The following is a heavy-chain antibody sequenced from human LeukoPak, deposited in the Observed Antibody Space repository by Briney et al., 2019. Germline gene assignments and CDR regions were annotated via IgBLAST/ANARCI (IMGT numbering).Heavy chain of an antibody. CDR2: ISGSGAST. Sequence: GGSLRLSCLTSGFTLSTNAMSWVRQAPGKGLEWISGISGSGASTYYADSVKGRFTISGDDSRNTLYLQMNSLRGDDTAVYYCAKDVGKWESLHFFGYWGQGTLVTVSS. V-gene: IGHV3-23*01. CDR3: AKDVGKWESLHFFGY. CDR1: GFTLSTNA. J-gene: IGHJ4*02. D-gene: IGHD1-26*01.